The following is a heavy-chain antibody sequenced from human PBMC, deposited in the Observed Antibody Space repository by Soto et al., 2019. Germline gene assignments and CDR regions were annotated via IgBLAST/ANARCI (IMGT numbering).Heavy chain of an antibody. CDR2: IYPGDSDT. D-gene: IGHD2-2*01. Sequence: GESLKISCKGSEHSFNSYWIGLVRQMPGKGLDWMGMIYPGDSDTRYNPSFQGQVTISADKSISTAYLQWSSLKASDTAMYYCARQQLLVVPPDYWGQGTLVTVSS. J-gene: IGHJ4*02. CDR3: ARQQLLVVPPDY. V-gene: IGHV5-51*01. CDR1: EHSFNSYW.